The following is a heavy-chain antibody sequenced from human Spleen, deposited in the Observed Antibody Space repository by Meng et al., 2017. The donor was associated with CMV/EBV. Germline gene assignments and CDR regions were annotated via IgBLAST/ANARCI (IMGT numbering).Heavy chain of an antibody. CDR1: GFSFSTYE. J-gene: IGHJ6*02. CDR3: ARAPYFSVRYGMDV. CDR2: MTGSGGTL. Sequence: RLSCTASGFSFSTYEMNWVRQAPGKGLEWVSYMTGSGGTLYYADSVKGRFTISRENAKNSLYLQMNNLRAEDTAVYYCARAPYFSVRYGMDVWGQGTTVTVSS. V-gene: IGHV3-48*03. D-gene: IGHD2/OR15-2a*01.